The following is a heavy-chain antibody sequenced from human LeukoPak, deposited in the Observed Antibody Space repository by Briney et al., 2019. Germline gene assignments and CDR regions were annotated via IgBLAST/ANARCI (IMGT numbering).Heavy chain of an antibody. CDR1: GFTFSSYS. J-gene: IGHJ4*02. CDR2: ISSSSSYI. Sequence: GGSLRLSCAASGFTFSSYSMNWVRQAPGKGLEWVSSISSSSSYIYYADSVKGRFTISRDNAKNSLYLQMNSLRAEGTALYYCAKGRYSGYDYMGYYFDYWGQGTLVTVSS. V-gene: IGHV3-21*04. CDR3: AKGRYSGYDYMGYYFDY. D-gene: IGHD5-12*01.